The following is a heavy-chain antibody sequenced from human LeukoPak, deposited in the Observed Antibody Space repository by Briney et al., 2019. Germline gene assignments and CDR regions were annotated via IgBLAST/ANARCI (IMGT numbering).Heavy chain of an antibody. D-gene: IGHD2-2*02. CDR3: AKGFGYCSSTSCYNDGMDV. CDR2: ISWDGGST. Sequence: GGSLILSCAASGFTFDDYTMHWVRQAPGKGLEWVSLISWDGGSTYYADSVKGRFTISRDNSKNSLYLQMNSLRTEDTALYYCAKGFGYCSSTSCYNDGMDVWGQGTTVTVSS. V-gene: IGHV3-43*01. CDR1: GFTFDDYT. J-gene: IGHJ6*02.